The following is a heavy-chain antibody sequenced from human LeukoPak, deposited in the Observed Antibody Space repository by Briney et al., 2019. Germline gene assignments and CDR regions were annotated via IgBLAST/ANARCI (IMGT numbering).Heavy chain of an antibody. D-gene: IGHD3-10*01. CDR3: AKGGGILPGSWFDL. CDR1: GFTFDDSA. Sequence: GGSLRLSCAASGFTFDDSAMHWVRQAPGKGLEWVAGISWNSGSTVYADSVKGRFTISRHNAKNSLYLQMNGLRVEDTALYYCAKGGGILPGSWFDLWGQGTLVTVSS. CDR2: ISWNSGST. J-gene: IGHJ5*02. V-gene: IGHV3-9*01.